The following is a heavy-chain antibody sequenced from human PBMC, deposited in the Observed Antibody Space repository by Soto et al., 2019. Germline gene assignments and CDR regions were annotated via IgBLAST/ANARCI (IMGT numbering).Heavy chain of an antibody. V-gene: IGHV3-23*01. CDR1: GFTFSSYA. D-gene: IGHD3-22*01. CDR3: AKAHPTVAYYYDSSGPLE. CDR2: ISGSGGST. Sequence: GGSLRLSCAASGFTFSSYAMSWVRQAPGKGLEWVSAISGSGGSTYYADSVKGRFTISRDNSKNTLYLQMNSLRAEDTAVYYCAKAHPTVAYYYDSSGPLEWGQGTLVTVSS. J-gene: IGHJ4*02.